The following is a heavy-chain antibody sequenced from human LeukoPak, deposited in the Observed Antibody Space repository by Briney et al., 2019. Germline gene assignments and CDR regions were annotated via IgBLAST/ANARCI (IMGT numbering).Heavy chain of an antibody. CDR2: IYYSGTT. D-gene: IGHD6-19*01. CDR3: ARRDSSVWYLDY. J-gene: IGHJ4*02. Sequence: SETLSLTCTVSGGSMSSYYWSRIRQTPGKGLEWIGYIYYSGTTNYNPSLKSRVTISIDTSKNQFSLRVTSVTAADTAVYYCARRDSSVWYLDYWGQGTLVSVSS. CDR1: GGSMSSYY. V-gene: IGHV4-59*08.